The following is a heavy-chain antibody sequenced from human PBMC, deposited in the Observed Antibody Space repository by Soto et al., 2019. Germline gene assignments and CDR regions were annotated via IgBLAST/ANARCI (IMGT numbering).Heavy chain of an antibody. D-gene: IGHD3-10*01. Sequence: QVQLVQSGAEVKKPGASVKVSCKASGYTFTSYGISWVRQAPGQGLEWMGWISAYNGNTNYAQKLQGRVTMTTDTATSTAYMELRSLRSDDTAVYYCARSVTMVRGVITPKNWFDPWGQGTLVTVSS. CDR2: ISAYNGNT. J-gene: IGHJ5*02. CDR1: GYTFTSYG. V-gene: IGHV1-18*01. CDR3: ARSVTMVRGVITPKNWFDP.